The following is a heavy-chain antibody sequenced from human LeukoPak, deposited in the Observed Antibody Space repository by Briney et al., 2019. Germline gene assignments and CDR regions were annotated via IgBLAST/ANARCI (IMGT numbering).Heavy chain of an antibody. CDR1: GFTFGSYG. J-gene: IGHJ4*02. D-gene: IGHD2-2*01. V-gene: IGHV3-23*01. CDR2: ISGSGGST. CDR3: ARGGLGYCSSTSCYFDY. Sequence: GGSLRLSCAASGFTFGSYGMSWVRQAPGKGLEWVSAISGSGGSTYYADSVKGRFTISRDNSKNTLYLQMNSLRAEDTAVYYCARGGLGYCSSTSCYFDYWGQGTLVTVSS.